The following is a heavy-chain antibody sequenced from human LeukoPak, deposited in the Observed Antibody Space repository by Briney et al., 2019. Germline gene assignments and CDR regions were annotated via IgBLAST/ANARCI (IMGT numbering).Heavy chain of an antibody. V-gene: IGHV3-33*01. CDR3: GRWSGSHFDY. J-gene: IGHJ4*02. Sequence: GGSLRLSCAASGFSFSSNGMHWVRQAPGKGLEWVALIWFDGSNKYYADSVKGRFTISRDNSKNTLYLQMNSLRAEDTAVYYCGRWSGSHFDYWGQGTQVTVSS. CDR1: GFSFSSNG. CDR2: IWFDGSNK. D-gene: IGHD1-26*01.